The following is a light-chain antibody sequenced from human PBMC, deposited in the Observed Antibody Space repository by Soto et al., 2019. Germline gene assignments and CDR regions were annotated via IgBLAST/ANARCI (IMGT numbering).Light chain of an antibody. Sequence: EMVLTQSPGTLSLSPGERATLSCRASQSVSSSYLAWYQQKPGQAPRLLIYGASSRATGIPGRFSGSGSGTDFTLTISRLEPEDFGVYYCQQYGSSMYTFGQGTKLEIK. J-gene: IGKJ2*01. V-gene: IGKV3-20*01. CDR2: GAS. CDR3: QQYGSSMYT. CDR1: QSVSSSY.